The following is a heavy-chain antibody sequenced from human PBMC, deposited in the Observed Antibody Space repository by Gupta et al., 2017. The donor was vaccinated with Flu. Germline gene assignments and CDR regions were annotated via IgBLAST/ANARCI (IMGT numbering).Heavy chain of an antibody. CDR2: IRSKAYGGTT. Sequence: EVQLVESGGGLVQPGRSLRLSCTASGFNFGDYAMRWSRQAPGKGLEWVVFIRSKAYGGTTEYAASVKGRFTISRDDSKSIAYLQMNSLKTEDTAVYYCTRVSGWIQLWFNAFDIWGQGTMVTVSS. D-gene: IGHD5-18*01. V-gene: IGHV3-49*03. J-gene: IGHJ3*02. CDR1: GFNFGDYA. CDR3: TRVSGWIQLWFNAFDI.